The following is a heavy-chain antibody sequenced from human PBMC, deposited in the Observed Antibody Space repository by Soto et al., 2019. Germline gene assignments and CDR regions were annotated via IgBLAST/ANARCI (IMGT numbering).Heavy chain of an antibody. J-gene: IGHJ2*01. D-gene: IGHD4-17*01. CDR1: GYTFTSYG. V-gene: IGHV1-18*01. CDR3: ARSRTGDYGDYPPWYFDL. CDR2: ISAYNGNT. Sequence: QVQLVQSGAEVKKPGASVKVSCKASGYTFTSYGISWVRQAPGQGLEWMGWISAYNGNTNYAQKLQGRVTMTTDTSTSTAHMELRSLRSDDTAVYYCARSRTGDYGDYPPWYFDLWGRGTLVTVSS.